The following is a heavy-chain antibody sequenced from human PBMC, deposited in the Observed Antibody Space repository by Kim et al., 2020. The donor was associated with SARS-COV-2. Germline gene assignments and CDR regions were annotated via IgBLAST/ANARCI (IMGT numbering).Heavy chain of an antibody. J-gene: IGHJ2*01. CDR3: AREPTTYESSWLPRTTYWYFDL. CDR2: TYYRSKWYN. CDR1: GDSVSSNSAA. V-gene: IGHV6-1*01. D-gene: IGHD6-13*01. Sequence: SQTLSLTCAISGDSVSSNSAAWNWIRQSPSRGLEWLGRTYYRSKWYNDYAVSVKSRITINPDTSKNQFSLQLNSVTPEDTAVYYCAREPTTYESSWLPRTTYWYFDLWGRGTLVTVSS.